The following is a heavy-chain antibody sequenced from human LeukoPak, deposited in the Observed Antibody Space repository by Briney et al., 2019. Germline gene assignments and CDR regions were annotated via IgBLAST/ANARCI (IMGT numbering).Heavy chain of an antibody. Sequence: GGSLRLSCAASGFTFSSYAMNWVRQAPGKGLEWVSVISGSGGSTYYADSVKGRFTLSRDNSKNTLYLQMNSLRAEDTAVYYCAKYLYDFWSAIDYWGQRTLVTVSS. CDR2: ISGSGGST. CDR1: GFTFSSYA. J-gene: IGHJ4*02. D-gene: IGHD3-3*01. V-gene: IGHV3-23*01. CDR3: AKYLYDFWSAIDY.